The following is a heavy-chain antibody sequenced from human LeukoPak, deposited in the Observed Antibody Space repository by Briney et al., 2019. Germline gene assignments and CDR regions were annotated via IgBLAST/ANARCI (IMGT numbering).Heavy chain of an antibody. D-gene: IGHD3-3*01. CDR2: IYYSGST. CDR1: GGSISSSSYY. J-gene: IGHJ4*02. Sequence: SETLSLTCTVSGGSISSSSYYWGWIRQPPGKGLEWIGSIYYSGSTYYNPSLKSRVTISVDTSKNQFSLKLSSVTAADTAVYYCARGDPYYDFWSGDPTFDYWGQGTLVTVSS. CDR3: ARGDPYYDFWSGDPTFDY. V-gene: IGHV4-39*07.